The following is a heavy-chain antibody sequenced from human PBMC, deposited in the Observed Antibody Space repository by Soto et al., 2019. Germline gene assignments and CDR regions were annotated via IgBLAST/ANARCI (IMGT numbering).Heavy chain of an antibody. V-gene: IGHV3-23*01. D-gene: IGHD3-9*01. Sequence: PGGSLRLSCAASGFTFDNYAMNWVRQAPGKGLEWVSTINGSSDSTYYADSVKGRFTISRDNSKNTLFLQMNSLRAEDTAMYYCAKRETDYRGWLHFDLWGQGTPVTVSS. CDR1: GFTFDNYA. J-gene: IGHJ4*02. CDR3: AKRETDYRGWLHFDL. CDR2: INGSSDST.